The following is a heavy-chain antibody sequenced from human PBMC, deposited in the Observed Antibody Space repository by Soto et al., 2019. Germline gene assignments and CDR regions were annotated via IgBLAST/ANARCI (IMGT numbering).Heavy chain of an antibody. CDR3: AKDWGYCISTSCYRWGMDV. D-gene: IGHD2-2*01. CDR2: ISYDGSNK. V-gene: IGHV3-30*18. Sequence: QVQLVESGGGVVQPGRSLRLSCAASGFTFSSYGMHWVRQAPGKGLEWVAVISYDGSNKYYADSVKGRFTISRDNSKNTLYLQMNSLRAEYTAVYYCAKDWGYCISTSCYRWGMDVWGQGTTVTVSS. CDR1: GFTFSSYG. J-gene: IGHJ6*02.